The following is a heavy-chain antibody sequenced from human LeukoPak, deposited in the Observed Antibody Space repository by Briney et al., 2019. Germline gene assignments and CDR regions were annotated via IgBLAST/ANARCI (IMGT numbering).Heavy chain of an antibody. Sequence: PSETLSLTCTVSGGSISGYYWSWIRQPPGKGLEWIGYIYYSGSTNYNPSLKSRVTISVDTSKNQFSLKLSSVTAADTAVYYCARDNPDFWSGYYTASYMDVWGKGTTVTVSS. V-gene: IGHV4-59*01. CDR3: ARDNPDFWSGYYTASYMDV. CDR2: IYYSGST. CDR1: GGSISGYY. D-gene: IGHD3-3*01. J-gene: IGHJ6*03.